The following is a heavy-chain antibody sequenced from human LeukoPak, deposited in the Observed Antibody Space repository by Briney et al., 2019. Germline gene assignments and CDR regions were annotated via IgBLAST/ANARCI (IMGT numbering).Heavy chain of an antibody. CDR3: ARQTGSGLFTLP. V-gene: IGHV4-59*05. Sequence: TSETLSLTCTVSGGSISSYCWSWIRQPAGKGLEWIGSIYYTGNTYYNASLKSRVTISIDTSKNQISLRLTSVTATDTAMYYCARQTGSGLFTLPGGQGTLVTVSS. J-gene: IGHJ4*02. D-gene: IGHD3/OR15-3a*01. CDR2: IYYTGNT. CDR1: GGSISSYC.